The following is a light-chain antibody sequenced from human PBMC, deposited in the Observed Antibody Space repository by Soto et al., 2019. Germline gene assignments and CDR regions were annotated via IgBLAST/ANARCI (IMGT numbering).Light chain of an antibody. CDR3: QQRTNWIT. Sequence: IVLTQSPATLSLSPGERATLSCRASQSVSRYVAWYQRKPGQPPRLLIYDVSTRATGIPARFSGSGFGTDFTLTISSLEPEDFAVYYCQQRTNWITFGGGTKVEI. CDR2: DVS. J-gene: IGKJ4*01. CDR1: QSVSRY. V-gene: IGKV3-11*01.